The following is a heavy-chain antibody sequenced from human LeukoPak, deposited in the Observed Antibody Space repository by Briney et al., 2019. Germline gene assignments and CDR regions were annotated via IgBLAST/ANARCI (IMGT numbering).Heavy chain of an antibody. J-gene: IGHJ6*03. V-gene: IGHV1-8*03. CDR3: ARGGAARFYYYYMGV. D-gene: IGHD6-6*01. CDR1: GYTFTSYD. CDR2: MNPNSGNT. Sequence: GASVKVSCKASGYTFTSYDINWVRQATGQGLEWMGWMNPNSGNTGYAQKFQGRVTITRNTSISTAYMELSSLRSEDTAVYYCARGGAARFYYYYMGVWGKGTTVTVSS.